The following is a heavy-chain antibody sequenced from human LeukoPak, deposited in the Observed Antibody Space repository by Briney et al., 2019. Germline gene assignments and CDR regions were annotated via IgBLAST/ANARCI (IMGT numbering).Heavy chain of an antibody. CDR2: ISYDGSNK. J-gene: IGHJ4*02. CDR1: GFTFSSYA. Sequence: RSLRLSCAASGFTFSSYAMHWVRQAPGKGLEWVAVISYDGSNKYYADSVKGRFTISRDNSKNTLYLQMNSLRAEDTAVYYCARGTDYYYDSSGYYTDYWGQGTLVTVSS. D-gene: IGHD3-22*01. V-gene: IGHV3-30-3*01. CDR3: ARGTDYYYDSSGYYTDY.